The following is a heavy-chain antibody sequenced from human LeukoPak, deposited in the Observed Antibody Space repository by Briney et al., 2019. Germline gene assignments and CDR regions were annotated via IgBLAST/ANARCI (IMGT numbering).Heavy chain of an antibody. CDR3: ARTGLYDYVWESYRQKWFDP. V-gene: IGHV1-69*05. D-gene: IGHD3-16*02. J-gene: IGHJ5*02. Sequence: SVKVSCKASGGTFSSYAISWVRQAAGQGLEWMGRNIPMFGTTNYAQKFQGRVTITRDESTSTEDMELSSLRSEDTAVYYCARTGLYDYVWESYRQKWFDPWGQGTLVTVSS. CDR2: NIPMFGTT. CDR1: GGTFSSYA.